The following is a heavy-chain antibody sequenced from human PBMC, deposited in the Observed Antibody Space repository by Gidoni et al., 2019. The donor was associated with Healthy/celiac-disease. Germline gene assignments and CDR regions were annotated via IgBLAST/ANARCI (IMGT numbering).Heavy chain of an antibody. V-gene: IGHV1-2*04. J-gene: IGHJ4*02. CDR3: ARDRSSGTAAAGSGFDY. D-gene: IGHD6-13*01. CDR2: INPNSGGT. CDR1: GYTFTGYY. Sequence: QVQLVQSGAEVKKPGASVKVSCKASGYTFTGYYMHWVRQAPGQGLEWMVWINPNSGGTNYAQKFQGWVTMTRDTSISTAYMELSRLRSDDTAVYYCARDRSSGTAAAGSGFDYWGQGTLVTVSS.